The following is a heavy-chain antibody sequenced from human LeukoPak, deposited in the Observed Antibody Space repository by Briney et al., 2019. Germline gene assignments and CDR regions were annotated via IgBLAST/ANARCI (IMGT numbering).Heavy chain of an antibody. D-gene: IGHD6-19*01. CDR3: ARAIRQWLDDAFDI. Sequence: ASVKVSCKASGYTFTSYGISWVRQAPGQGLEWMGWISAYNGNTNYAQKLQGRVTMTTDTSTSTAYMELSSLRSEDTAVYYCARAIRQWLDDAFDIWGQGTMVTVSS. V-gene: IGHV1-18*01. CDR2: ISAYNGNT. CDR1: GYTFTSYG. J-gene: IGHJ3*02.